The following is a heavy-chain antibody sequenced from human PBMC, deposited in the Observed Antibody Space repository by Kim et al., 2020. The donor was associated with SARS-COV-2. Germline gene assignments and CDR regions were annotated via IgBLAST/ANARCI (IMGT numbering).Heavy chain of an antibody. CDR2: INAASGNT. CDR3: ARGAYCRGCFCFPPGGF. V-gene: IGHV1-3*01. Sequence: ASVKVSCKASGYSFTAYTIHWVRQAPGQRLEWMGWINAASGNTEFSQKFQGRVTSSRDTSATTVYMEVSSLTSEDTAVYYCARGAYCRGCFCFPPGGFWGQGTLVIVSS. CDR1: GYSFTAYT. D-gene: IGHD2-15*01. J-gene: IGHJ4*02.